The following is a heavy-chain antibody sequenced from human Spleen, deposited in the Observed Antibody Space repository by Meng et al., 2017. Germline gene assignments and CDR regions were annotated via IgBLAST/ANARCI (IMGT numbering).Heavy chain of an antibody. V-gene: IGHV4-38-2*02. CDR3: VRSSGWVRTGFDP. Sequence: QVQLQESGTGLVKPPHTLSLTCTVSGDSISSDYFWSWIRQPPGKGLEWIGSIGHSGTTYYTPSLRRRVTVSIDTFKNQFSLEVTSVTAADTAVYYCVRSSGWVRTGFDPWGQGTLVTVSS. J-gene: IGHJ5*02. D-gene: IGHD6-19*01. CDR1: GDSISSDYF. CDR2: IGHSGTT.